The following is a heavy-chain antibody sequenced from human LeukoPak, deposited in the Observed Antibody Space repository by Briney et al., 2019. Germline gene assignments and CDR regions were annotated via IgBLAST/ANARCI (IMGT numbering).Heavy chain of an antibody. Sequence: PSETLSLTCSVSGGSINSYYWSWIRQPPGKGLEWIGYIFYSGSTNYNPSLKSRVTISVDTSKNQFSLKLSSVTAADTAVYYCARLQFGSGNYHEVDHWGQGTLVIVSS. CDR3: ARLQFGSGNYHEVDH. J-gene: IGHJ4*02. CDR2: IFYSGST. D-gene: IGHD3-22*01. CDR1: GGSINSYY. V-gene: IGHV4-59*08.